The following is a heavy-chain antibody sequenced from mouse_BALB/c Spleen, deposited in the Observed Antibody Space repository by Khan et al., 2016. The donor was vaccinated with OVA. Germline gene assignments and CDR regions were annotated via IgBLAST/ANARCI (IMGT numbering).Heavy chain of an antibody. Sequence: QVQLKESGAELVKPGASVKLSCKASGYTFTRYYMYWVKQRPGQGLEWIGEINPSDGDTNFNEKFKSKATLTVDKSSSTVYMQLSSLTSEDSAVYYCTRSGYGTFAYWGQGTLVTVSA. CDR1: GYTFTRYY. CDR3: TRSGYGTFAY. J-gene: IGHJ3*01. V-gene: IGHV1S81*02. CDR2: INPSDGDT. D-gene: IGHD2-1*01.